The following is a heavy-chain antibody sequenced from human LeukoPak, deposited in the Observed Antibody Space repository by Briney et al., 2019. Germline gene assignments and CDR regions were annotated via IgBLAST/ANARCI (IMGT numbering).Heavy chain of an antibody. Sequence: GGSLRLSCAASGFTFSNYSMNWVRQAPGKGLEWVSSISSRSSYIYHADSVKGRFTISRDDAKNSLYLQMNSLRGEDTAVYYCASWAGTTTGFSGPFDFWGQGTLVTVSS. CDR3: ASWAGTTTGFSGPFDF. V-gene: IGHV3-21*01. D-gene: IGHD6-25*01. J-gene: IGHJ4*02. CDR2: ISSRSSYI. CDR1: GFTFSNYS.